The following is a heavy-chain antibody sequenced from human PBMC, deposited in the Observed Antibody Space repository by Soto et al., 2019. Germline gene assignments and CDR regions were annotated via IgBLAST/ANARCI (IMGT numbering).Heavy chain of an antibody. CDR2: ISYSGSA. CDR1: GGSLNNYY. J-gene: IGHJ4*02. CDR3: AREFSSYPLPLEF. Sequence: SETLSLTCTVSGGSLNNYYWNWVRQPPGKGLEWIGYISYSGSAEYNPSLTSRVAFSVDTSKDQFSLKLSSVTAADTAIYYCAREFSSYPLPLEFWGRGTLVTVSS. V-gene: IGHV4-59*01.